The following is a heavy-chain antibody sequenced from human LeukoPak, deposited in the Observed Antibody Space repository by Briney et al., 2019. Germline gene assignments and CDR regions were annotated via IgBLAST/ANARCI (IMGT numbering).Heavy chain of an antibody. Sequence: GGSLRLSCAASGFTFSSSAMSWVRQAPGKGLEWVSTISGSDSSTHYADSVKGRFTISRDNSKNTLYLQMNSLRAEDTAVYYCARESWELGPYYFDYWGQGTLVTVSS. J-gene: IGHJ4*02. D-gene: IGHD1-26*01. CDR3: ARESWELGPYYFDY. V-gene: IGHV3-23*01. CDR1: GFTFSSSA. CDR2: ISGSDSST.